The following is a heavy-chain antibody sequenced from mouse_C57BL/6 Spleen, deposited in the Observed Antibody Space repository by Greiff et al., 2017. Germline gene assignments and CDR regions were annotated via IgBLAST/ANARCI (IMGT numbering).Heavy chain of an antibody. CDR2: IYPSDSET. V-gene: IGHV1-61*01. CDR3: ARQLRRYAMDY. D-gene: IGHD1-1*01. CDR1: GYTFTSYW. Sequence: VQLQQPGAELVRPGSSVKLSCKASGYTFTSYWMDWVKQRPGRGLEWIGNIYPSDSETHYNQKFKDKATLTVDKSSSTAYMQLSSLTSEDSAVYYCARQLRRYAMDYWGQGTSVTVSS. J-gene: IGHJ4*01.